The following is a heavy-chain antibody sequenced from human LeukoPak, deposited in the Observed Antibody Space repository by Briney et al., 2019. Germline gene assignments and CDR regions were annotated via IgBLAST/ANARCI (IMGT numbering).Heavy chain of an antibody. D-gene: IGHD2-21*02. Sequence: GSLRLSCAVSGFNVSDYYMSWIRQPPGKGLEWIGEINHSGSTNYNPSLKSRVTISVDTSKNQFSLKLSSVTAADTAVYYCARGTDLAYCGGDCRYFDYWGQGTLVTVSS. J-gene: IGHJ4*02. CDR1: GFNVSDYY. V-gene: IGHV4-34*01. CDR3: ARGTDLAYCGGDCRYFDY. CDR2: INHSGST.